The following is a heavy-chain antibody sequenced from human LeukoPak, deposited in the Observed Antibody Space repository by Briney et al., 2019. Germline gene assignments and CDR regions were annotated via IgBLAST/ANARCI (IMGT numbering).Heavy chain of an antibody. CDR2: MNPNSGNT. CDR3: ARFYESLYYYYYGMDV. J-gene: IGHJ6*02. Sequence: ASVKVSCTASGYTFTSYDINWVRQAPGQGLEWMGWMNPNSGNTGYAQKFQGRVTMTRNTSISTAYMELSSLRSEDTAVYYCARFYESLYYYYYGMDVWGQGTTVTVSS. D-gene: IGHD3-3*01. CDR1: GYTFTSYD. V-gene: IGHV1-8*01.